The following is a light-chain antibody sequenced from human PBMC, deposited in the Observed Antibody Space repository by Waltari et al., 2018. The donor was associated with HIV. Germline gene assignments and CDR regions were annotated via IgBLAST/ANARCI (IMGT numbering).Light chain of an antibody. Sequence: QSALTHPRSVSGSPGQSVTIPCPGTTSDVGGNNYVSWYQQHPGKDPKLSIYDVSQRPSGVPDRFSGSKSGNTASLTISGLQAEDEADYYCCSYAGSYRGVFGGGTKLTVL. J-gene: IGLJ2*01. CDR3: CSYAGSYRGV. CDR1: TSDVGGNNY. V-gene: IGLV2-11*01. CDR2: DVS.